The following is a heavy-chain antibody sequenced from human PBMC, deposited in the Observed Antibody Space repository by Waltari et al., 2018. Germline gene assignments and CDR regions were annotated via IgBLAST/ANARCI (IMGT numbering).Heavy chain of an antibody. V-gene: IGHV3-30*04. D-gene: IGHD3-10*01. CDR1: GFTFSDNA. Sequence: QVQLVESGGGVVPPGRSLRLSCAASGFTFSDNAMHWVRQAPGKGLEWVAAIGYDGRNPYHADSVKGRFSISRDNSKNTLYLQMNSLRTEDTAVYYCARLLTSFDQWGQGTLVTVSS. CDR2: IGYDGRNP. J-gene: IGHJ4*02. CDR3: ARLLTSFDQ.